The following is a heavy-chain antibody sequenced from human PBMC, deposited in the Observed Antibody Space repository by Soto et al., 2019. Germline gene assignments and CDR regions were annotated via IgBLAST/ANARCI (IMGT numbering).Heavy chain of an antibody. J-gene: IGHJ5*02. CDR2: ISAYNGNT. D-gene: IGHD6-13*01. CDR3: ARDILAAAGNWFDP. CDR1: CYTFTSYG. V-gene: IGHV1-18*01. Sequence: SVKVSSKASCYTFTSYGISWVRQAPVQGLEWMGWISAYNGNTNYAQKLQGRVTMTTDTSTSTAYMELRSLRSDDTAVYYCARDILAAAGNWFDPWGQGTLVTV.